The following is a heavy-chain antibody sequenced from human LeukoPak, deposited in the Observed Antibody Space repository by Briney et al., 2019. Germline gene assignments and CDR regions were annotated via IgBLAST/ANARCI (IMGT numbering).Heavy chain of an antibody. J-gene: IGHJ4*02. CDR1: GYTFTGYY. CDR2: INPNSGGT. CDR3: ARSRVARIVDKRRDYYFDY. Sequence: ASVKVSCKASGYTFTGYYMHWVRQAPGQGLEWMGWINPNSGGTNYAQKFQGRVTMTRDTSISTAYMELSRLRSNDTAVYYCARSRVARIVDKRRDYYFDYWGQGTLVTVSS. D-gene: IGHD1-26*01. V-gene: IGHV1-2*02.